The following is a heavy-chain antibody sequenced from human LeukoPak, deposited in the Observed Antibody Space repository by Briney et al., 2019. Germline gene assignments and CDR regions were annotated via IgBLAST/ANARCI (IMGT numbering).Heavy chain of an antibody. Sequence: PGGSLRLSCAASGFTFSSYGMHWVRQAPGKGLEWVAVISYDGSNKYYADSVKGRFTISRDNSKNTLYLQMNSLRAEDTAVYYCAKGLRKGSGWYTHWYFDLWGRGALVTVSS. J-gene: IGHJ2*01. CDR1: GFTFSSYG. CDR2: ISYDGSNK. V-gene: IGHV3-30*18. CDR3: AKGLRKGSGWYTHWYFDL. D-gene: IGHD6-19*01.